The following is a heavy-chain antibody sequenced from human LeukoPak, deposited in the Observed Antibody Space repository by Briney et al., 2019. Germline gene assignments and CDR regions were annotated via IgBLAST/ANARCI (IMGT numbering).Heavy chain of an antibody. Sequence: SVKVSCKASGGTFISYAISWVRQAPGQGLEWMGGIIPIFGTANYAQKFQGRVTITADESTSTAYMELSSLRSEDTAVYYCASPRITMIRHAFDIWGQGTMVTVSS. CDR3: ASPRITMIRHAFDI. CDR2: IIPIFGTA. CDR1: GGTFISYA. D-gene: IGHD3-10*01. V-gene: IGHV1-69*13. J-gene: IGHJ3*02.